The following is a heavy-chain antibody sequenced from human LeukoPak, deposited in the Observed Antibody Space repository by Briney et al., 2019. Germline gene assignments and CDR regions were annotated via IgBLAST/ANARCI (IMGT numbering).Heavy chain of an antibody. CDR2: ITAIFRTT. CDR1: GGTFNSYA. V-gene: IGHV1-69*13. J-gene: IGHJ3*02. Sequence: ASVKVSCKTSGGTFNSYAISWVRQAPGQGLEWMGGITAIFRTTNYAQKFQGRVTITADESMSTVYMELSSLRSEDTAIYYCARPLAPVILNAFDIWGQGTMVTVSS. D-gene: IGHD2/OR15-2a*01. CDR3: ARPLAPVILNAFDI.